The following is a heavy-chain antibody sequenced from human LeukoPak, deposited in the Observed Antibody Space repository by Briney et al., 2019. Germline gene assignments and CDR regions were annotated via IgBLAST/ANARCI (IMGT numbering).Heavy chain of an antibody. CDR3: ARDSSGYRRFDF. D-gene: IGHD3-22*01. CDR1: GFTFKNHS. CDR2: ISSSGGTI. V-gene: IGHV3-48*01. Sequence: GKSLRLSCEASGFTFKNHSMNWVRQAPGRGLEWISFISSSGGTIYYADSVRGRFTISRDNVNNSLHLLMNSLRADDTAVYHCARDSSGYRRFDFWGQGTLVTVSS. J-gene: IGHJ4*02.